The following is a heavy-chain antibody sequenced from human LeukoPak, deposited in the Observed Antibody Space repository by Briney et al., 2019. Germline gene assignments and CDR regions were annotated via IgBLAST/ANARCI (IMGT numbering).Heavy chain of an antibody. D-gene: IGHD5-12*01. Sequence: GESLKISCKGSGYIFTSYWINWVRQTPGKGLEWMGRIDPSDSYTKYSPSFQVHVTISADKSISTAYLQWSGLKASDTAMYYCARRLYSGDEAYDYWGQGTLVTVSS. CDR3: ARRLYSGDEAYDY. CDR2: IDPSDSYT. J-gene: IGHJ4*02. CDR1: GYIFTSYW. V-gene: IGHV5-10-1*01.